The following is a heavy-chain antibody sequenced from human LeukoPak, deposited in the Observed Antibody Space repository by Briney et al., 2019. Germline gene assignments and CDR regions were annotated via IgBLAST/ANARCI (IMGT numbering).Heavy chain of an antibody. CDR1: GGSISSYY. Sequence: SSETLSLTCTVSGGSISSYYWSWVRQPPGKGLEWIGYIYYSGSTNYNPSLKSRATISVDTSKNQFSLKLSSVTAADTAVYYCARVDTALVTFDYWGQGTLLTVSS. CDR2: IYYSGST. V-gene: IGHV4-59*01. D-gene: IGHD5-18*01. CDR3: ARVDTALVTFDY. J-gene: IGHJ4*02.